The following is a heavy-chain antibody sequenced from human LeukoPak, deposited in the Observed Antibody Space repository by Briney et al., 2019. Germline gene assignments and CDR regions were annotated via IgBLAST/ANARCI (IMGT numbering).Heavy chain of an antibody. CDR1: EFSVSGDY. CDR2: ISGSGDTT. Sequence: GGSLRLSCAASEFSVSGDYMTWVRQAPGKGLEWVSGISGSGDTTYDADSVKGRFTVSRDNSKNTLYLQMNSLRAEDTAVYYCAKTQGYFDYWGQGTLVTVSS. V-gene: IGHV3-23*01. J-gene: IGHJ4*02. CDR3: AKTQGYFDY.